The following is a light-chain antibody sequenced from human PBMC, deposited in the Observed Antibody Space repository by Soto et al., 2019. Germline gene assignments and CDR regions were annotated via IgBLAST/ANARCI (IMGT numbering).Light chain of an antibody. J-gene: IGKJ5*01. CDR3: QQYNNWPPIT. CDR2: YAS. Sequence: EIMMTQSPATLSVSPGERATLSCRASQSVRNNLAWYQQKPGQAPRLLIYYASTRATGIPARFSGSGSGTEFTLTISSLLSEDFALYYCQQYNNWPPITFGQGTRLEIK. V-gene: IGKV3-15*01. CDR1: QSVRNN.